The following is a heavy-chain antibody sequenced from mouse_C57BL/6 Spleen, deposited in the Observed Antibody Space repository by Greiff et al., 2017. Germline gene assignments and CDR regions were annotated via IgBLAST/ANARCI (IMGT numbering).Heavy chain of an antibody. Sequence: VQLQQPVAELVKPGASVKLSCKASGSTFTSYWMHWVKQRPGRGLEWIGRIDTNSGGTKYHEKFKSKATLTVDKPTSTAYMQLSSLTSEDSAVYYCARSTTVLDYWGQGTTLTGSS. CDR2: IDTNSGGT. D-gene: IGHD1-1*01. J-gene: IGHJ2*01. CDR3: ARSTTVLDY. CDR1: GSTFTSYW. V-gene: IGHV1-72*01.